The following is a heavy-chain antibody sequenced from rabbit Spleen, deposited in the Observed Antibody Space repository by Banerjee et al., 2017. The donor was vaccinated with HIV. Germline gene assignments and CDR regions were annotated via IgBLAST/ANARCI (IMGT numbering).Heavy chain of an antibody. D-gene: IGHD1-1*01. CDR1: GFSFNNGYV. CDR2: INSFSGRP. CDR3: ARGSSGDWNAFHP. V-gene: IGHV1S45*01. J-gene: IGHJ2*01. Sequence: QEQLEESGGDLVKPEGSLTLTCKVSGFSFNNGYVMCWVRQAPGKGLEWIACINSFSGRPVYATWVNGRFTISKASWTTVTLHMTGLTAADTATYFCARGSSGDWNAFHPWGPGTLVTVS.